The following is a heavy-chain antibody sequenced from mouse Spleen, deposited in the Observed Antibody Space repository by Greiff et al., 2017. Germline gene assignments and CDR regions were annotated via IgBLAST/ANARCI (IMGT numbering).Heavy chain of an antibody. CDR2: IHPNSGST. J-gene: IGHJ4*01. V-gene: IGHV1-64*01. CDR3: ARPLPYSYYSCDGPYALDY. D-gene: IGHD2-12*01. Sequence: VQLQQPGAELVKPGASVKLSCKASGYTFTSYWMHWVKQRPGQGLEWIGMIHPNSGSTNYNEKFKSKATLTVDKSSSTAYMQLSSLASEDSAVYYCARPLPYSYYSCDGPYALDYWGQGTSVTVSS. CDR1: GYTFTSYW.